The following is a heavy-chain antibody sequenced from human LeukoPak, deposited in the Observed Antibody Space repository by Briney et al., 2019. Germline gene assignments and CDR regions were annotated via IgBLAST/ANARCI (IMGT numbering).Heavy chain of an antibody. J-gene: IGHJ6*03. V-gene: IGHV7-4-1*02. CDR2: INTNTGNP. CDR1: GYTFTSYD. D-gene: IGHD4-17*01. Sequence: GASVKVSCKASGYTFTSYDINWVRQAPGQGLEWMGWINTNTGNPTYAQGFTGRFVFSLDTSVSTAYLQISSLKAEDTAVYYCARDPNNYGDYPPYYYYYMDVWGKGTTVTVSS. CDR3: ARDPNNYGDYPPYYYYYMDV.